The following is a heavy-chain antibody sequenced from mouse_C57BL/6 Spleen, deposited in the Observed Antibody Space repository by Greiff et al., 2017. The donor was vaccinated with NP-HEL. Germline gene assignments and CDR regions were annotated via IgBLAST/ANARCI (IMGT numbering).Heavy chain of an antibody. CDR2: ISDGGSYT. CDR3: ARAPLYYSNYDAMDY. D-gene: IGHD2-5*01. J-gene: IGHJ4*01. V-gene: IGHV5-4*01. Sequence: EVQLVESGGGLVKPGGSLKLSCAASGFTFSSYAMSWVRQTPEKRLEWVATISDGGSYTYYPDNVKGRFTISRDNAKNNLYLQMSHLKSEDTAMYYCARAPLYYSNYDAMDYWGQGTSVTVSS. CDR1: GFTFSSYA.